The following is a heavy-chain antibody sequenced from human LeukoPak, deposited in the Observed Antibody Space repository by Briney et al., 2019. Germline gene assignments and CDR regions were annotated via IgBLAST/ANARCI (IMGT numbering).Heavy chain of an antibody. J-gene: IGHJ4*02. CDR3: ARESPLYDSSGYYAY. CDR2: IYTSGST. V-gene: IGHV4-61*02. CDR1: GGSISSGSYY. D-gene: IGHD3-22*01. Sequence: PSQTLSLTGTVSGGSISSGSYYWSWIRQPAGKGLEWIGRIYTSGSTNYNPSLKSRVTISVDTSKNQFSLKLSSVTAADTAVYYCARESPLYDSSGYYAYWGQGTLVTVSS.